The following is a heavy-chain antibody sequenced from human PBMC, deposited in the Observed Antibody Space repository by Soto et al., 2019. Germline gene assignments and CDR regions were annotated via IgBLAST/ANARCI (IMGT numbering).Heavy chain of an antibody. V-gene: IGHV4-34*01. J-gene: IGHJ5*02. CDR1: GGSFSGYY. CDR2: INHSGST. CDR3: ARARYYGGKWFDP. D-gene: IGHD4-17*01. Sequence: SETLSLTCAVYGGSFSGYYWSWIRQPPGKGLEWIGEINHSGSTNYNPSLKSRVTISVDTSKNQFSLKLSSVTAADTAVYYCARARYYGGKWFDPWGQGTLVTVSS.